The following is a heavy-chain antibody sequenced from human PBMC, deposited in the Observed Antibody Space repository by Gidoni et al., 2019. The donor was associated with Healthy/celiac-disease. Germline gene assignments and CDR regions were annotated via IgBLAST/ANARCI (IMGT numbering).Heavy chain of an antibody. J-gene: IGHJ4*02. CDR2: IYYRGST. D-gene: IGHD1-26*01. V-gene: IGHV4-59*01. Sequence: VQLQESGPGLVKPSETLSLTCTVAGGSISSYYWSWIRLPPGKGLEWIGYIYYRGSTNYNPSLKSRVTISVDTSKNQFSLKLSSVTAADTAVYYCARGGVGASRVFDYWGQGTLVTVSS. CDR1: GGSISSYY. CDR3: ARGGVGASRVFDY.